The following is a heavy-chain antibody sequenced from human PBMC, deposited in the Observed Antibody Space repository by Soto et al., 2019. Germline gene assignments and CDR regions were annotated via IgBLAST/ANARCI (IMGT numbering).Heavy chain of an antibody. CDR1: GGSISSDGNY. Sequence: QVQLQGSGPGLVKSSQTLSLTCTVSGGSISSDGNYWSWIRQHPGKGLEWIGYIYYSGSTNYNPSLKSRVTISVATSKNQFSLKLKSVTAADTAVYYCARARMVRGIIYYYGMDVWGQGTTVTVSS. J-gene: IGHJ6*02. D-gene: IGHD3-10*01. CDR3: ARARMVRGIIYYYGMDV. CDR2: IYYSGST. V-gene: IGHV4-31*03.